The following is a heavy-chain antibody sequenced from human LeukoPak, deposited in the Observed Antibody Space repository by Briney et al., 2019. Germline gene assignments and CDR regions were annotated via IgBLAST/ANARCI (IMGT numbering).Heavy chain of an antibody. CDR1: GGSISSYY. D-gene: IGHD3-10*01. CDR2: IYYSGST. CDR3: ARERFSHNGSGSTQRYYYYMDV. V-gene: IGHV4-59*01. J-gene: IGHJ6*03. Sequence: SETLSLTCTVSGGSISSYYWNWIRQPPGKGLEWMGYIYYSGSTNYNPSLKSRVTISVDTSKNQFSLKLSSVTAADTAVYYCARERFSHNGSGSTQRYYYYMDVWGKGTTVTISS.